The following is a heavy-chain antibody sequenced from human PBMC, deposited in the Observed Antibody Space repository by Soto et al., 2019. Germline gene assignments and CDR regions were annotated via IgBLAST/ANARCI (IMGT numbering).Heavy chain of an antibody. CDR3: AKDHSQTYWTTVDY. V-gene: IGHV3-23*01. CDR2: ISGSGGST. D-gene: IGHD2-8*02. J-gene: IGHJ6*04. CDR1: GFTFSSYA. Sequence: GGSLRLSCAASGFTFSSYAMSWVRQAPGKGLEWVSAISGSGGSTYYADSVKGRFTISRDNSKNTLYLQMNSLRAEDTAVYYCAKDHSQTYWTTVDYWGKGTTVTVSS.